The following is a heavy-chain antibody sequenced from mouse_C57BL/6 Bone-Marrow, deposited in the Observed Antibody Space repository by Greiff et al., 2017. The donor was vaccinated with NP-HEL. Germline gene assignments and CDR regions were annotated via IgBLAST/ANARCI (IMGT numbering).Heavy chain of an antibody. CDR3: ARHYDFAY. CDR2: ISNLAYSI. Sequence: DVMLVESGGGLVQPGGSLKLSCAASGFTFSDYGMAWVRQAPRKGPEWVAFISNLAYSIYYADTVTGRFTISRENAKNTLYLEMSSLRSEDTAMYYCARHYDFAYWGQGTLVTVSA. CDR1: GFTFSDYG. V-gene: IGHV5-15*01. D-gene: IGHD2-13*01. J-gene: IGHJ3*01.